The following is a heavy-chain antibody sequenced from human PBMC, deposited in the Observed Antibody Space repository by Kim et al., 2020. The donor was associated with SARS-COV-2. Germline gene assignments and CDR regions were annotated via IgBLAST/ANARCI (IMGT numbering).Heavy chain of an antibody. CDR1: GYSFMSYY. D-gene: IGHD1-7*01. J-gene: IGHJ4*02. CDR3: AREKAGTWYFEF. Sequence: ASVKVSCKSTGYSFMSYYLHWVRQAPGQGLQWMGRIDPRGGGTHYSQKFQARVSMTRDTDTDTVYMELSNLRSGDTSVYYCAREKAGTWYFEFWGQGTPVTVSS. V-gene: IGHV1-46*01. CDR2: IDPRGGGT.